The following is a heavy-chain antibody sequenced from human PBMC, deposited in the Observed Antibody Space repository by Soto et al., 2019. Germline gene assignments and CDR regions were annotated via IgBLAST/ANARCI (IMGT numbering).Heavy chain of an antibody. Sequence: SETLSLTCTVSGGSISSSSYYWGWIRQPPGKGLEWIGSIYYSGSTYYNPSLKSRVTISVDTSKNQFSLKLSSVTAADTAVYYCARQDGSYSAYYFDYWGQGTLVTSPQ. CDR1: GGSISSSSYY. CDR2: IYYSGST. D-gene: IGHD1-26*01. CDR3: ARQDGSYSAYYFDY. J-gene: IGHJ4*02. V-gene: IGHV4-39*01.